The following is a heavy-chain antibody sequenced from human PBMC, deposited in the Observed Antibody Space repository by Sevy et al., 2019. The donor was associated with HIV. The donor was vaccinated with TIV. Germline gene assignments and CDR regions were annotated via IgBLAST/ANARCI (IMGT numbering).Heavy chain of an antibody. CDR3: AKDDGGTMVRGVTIDY. D-gene: IGHD3-10*01. CDR1: GFTFSSYA. V-gene: IGHV3-23*01. Sequence: GGSLRLSCAASGFTFSSYAMSWVRQAPGKGLEWVSAISGRGGSTYYADSVKGRFTISRDNSKNTLYLQMNSLRAEDTAVYYCAKDDGGTMVRGVTIDYWGQGTLVTVSS. CDR2: ISGRGGST. J-gene: IGHJ4*02.